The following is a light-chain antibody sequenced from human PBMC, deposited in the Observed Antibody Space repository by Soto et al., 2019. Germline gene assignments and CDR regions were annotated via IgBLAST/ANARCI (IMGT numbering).Light chain of an antibody. V-gene: IGKV3-11*01. Sequence: EIVMTQSPATLSVSPGERATLSCRASQNVGNNLVWYQQKPGQAPRLLIYGAFNRATGIPARFSGSGSGTDFTLTISSLEPEDSAIYYCQQRNIWPPVTFGQGTRLEIK. CDR3: QQRNIWPPVT. J-gene: IGKJ5*01. CDR1: QNVGNN. CDR2: GAF.